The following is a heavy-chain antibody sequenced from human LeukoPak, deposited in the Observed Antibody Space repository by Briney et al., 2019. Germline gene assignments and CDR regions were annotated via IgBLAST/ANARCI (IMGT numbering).Heavy chain of an antibody. Sequence: SETLSLTCTVSGGSISSYYWSWIRQPPGKGLEWIGYIYYSGSTNYNPSLKSRVTISVDTSKNQFSLKLSSVTAADTAVYYCAGAIYDRSGVHWGQGTLVTVSS. D-gene: IGHD3-22*01. CDR1: GGSISSYY. CDR3: AGAIYDRSGVH. J-gene: IGHJ4*02. V-gene: IGHV4-59*01. CDR2: IYYSGST.